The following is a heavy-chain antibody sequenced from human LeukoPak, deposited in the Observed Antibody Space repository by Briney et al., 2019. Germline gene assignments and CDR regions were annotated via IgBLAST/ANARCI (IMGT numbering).Heavy chain of an antibody. CDR1: GFTFSTYG. CDR3: VRDSVVTGYYHFDY. CDR2: ISSSSSYK. Sequence: GGSLRLSCEASGFTFSTYGMSWVRQAPGKGLEWVSSISSSSSYKHNADSLKDRFTISRDNAKNSLYLQMNSLRAEDTAVYYCVRDSVVTGYYHFDYWGQGTLVTVSS. V-gene: IGHV3-21*01. J-gene: IGHJ4*02. D-gene: IGHD3-9*01.